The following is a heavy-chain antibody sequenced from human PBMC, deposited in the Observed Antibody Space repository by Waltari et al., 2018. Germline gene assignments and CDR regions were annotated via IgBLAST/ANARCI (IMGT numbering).Heavy chain of an antibody. V-gene: IGHV4-34*01. CDR2: INHGGVS. J-gene: IGHJ5*02. CDR3: ARGGVPDYYGEGSYYRNWFDP. Sequence: QVQLKEWGAGTLKASETLSLTCAVSGGSFSGYHWTWIRQPPGKGLEWLGEINHGGVSNSKSSRKSRGTIVRDTSKNQFSRRLSSVTAADSAVYYCARGGVPDYYGEGSYYRNWFDPWGQGLMVTVSS. D-gene: IGHD3-10*01. CDR1: GGSFSGYH.